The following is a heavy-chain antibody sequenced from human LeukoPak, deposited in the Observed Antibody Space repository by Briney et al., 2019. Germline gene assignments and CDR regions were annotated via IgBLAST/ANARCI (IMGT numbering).Heavy chain of an antibody. CDR1: GLTVSTNY. CDR3: ARWYCTSASCYYDY. J-gene: IGHJ4*02. Sequence: PGGSLRLSCAASGLTVSTNYMSWVRQAPGKGLEWVSVIYNIGNPTYYTDSVKGRFTISRDNSKNTLYLQMNSLRAEDTAVYYCARWYCTSASCYYDYWGQGTLVTVSS. D-gene: IGHD2-2*01. CDR2: IYNIGNPT. V-gene: IGHV3-53*01.